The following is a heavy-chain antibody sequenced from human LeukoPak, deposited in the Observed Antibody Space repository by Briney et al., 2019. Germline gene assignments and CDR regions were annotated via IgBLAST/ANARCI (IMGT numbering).Heavy chain of an antibody. D-gene: IGHD4/OR15-4a*01. Sequence: GGSLRLSCATSGFTFSGYWMHWVRKAPGKGLVWLPLINGDGSYTIYADSVKGRFTISRDNAKNTLYLQMDSLRAEDTAVYYCARDGVQTTPFDYWGQGTLVTVSS. V-gene: IGHV3-74*01. J-gene: IGHJ4*02. CDR1: GFTFSGYW. CDR2: INGDGSYT. CDR3: ARDGVQTTPFDY.